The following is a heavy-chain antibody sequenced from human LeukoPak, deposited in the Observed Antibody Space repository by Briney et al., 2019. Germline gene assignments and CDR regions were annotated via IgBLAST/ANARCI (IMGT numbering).Heavy chain of an antibody. V-gene: IGHV3-23*01. Sequence: GGSLRLSCAGSELTFSFYAMTWVRQAPGKGLEWVSGISGSGGSTHYADSVKGRFTISRDNSKNTLYLQMNSLRAEDTAVYYCAALSSSWSGRVFDYWGQGTLVTVSS. D-gene: IGHD6-13*01. CDR1: ELTFSFYA. CDR3: AALSSSWSGRVFDY. CDR2: ISGSGGST. J-gene: IGHJ4*02.